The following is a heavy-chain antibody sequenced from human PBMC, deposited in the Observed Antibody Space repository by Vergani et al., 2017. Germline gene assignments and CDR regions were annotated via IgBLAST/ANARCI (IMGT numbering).Heavy chain of an antibody. V-gene: IGHV3-30*18. CDR2: ISYDGSNK. Sequence: QVQLVESGGGVVQPGRSLRLSCAASGFTFSSYGMHWVRQAPGKGLEWVAVISYDGSNKYYADSVKGRFTISRDNSKNTLYLQMNSLRAEDTAVYYCAKDRNTAPFDPWGQGILVTVSS. CDR1: GFTFSSYG. CDR3: AKDRNTAPFDP. D-gene: IGHD5-18*01. J-gene: IGHJ5*02.